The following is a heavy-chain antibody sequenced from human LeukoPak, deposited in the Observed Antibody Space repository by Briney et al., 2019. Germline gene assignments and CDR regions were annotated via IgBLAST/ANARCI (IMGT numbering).Heavy chain of an antibody. CDR2: INHSGST. J-gene: IGHJ4*02. D-gene: IGHD2-15*01. V-gene: IGHV4-34*01. Sequence: PGGSLRLSCAASGVTFSSYWMSWVRQPPGKGLEWIGEINHSGSTNYNPSLKSRVTISVDTSKNQFSLKLSSVTAADTAVYYCAREEVGSVVVEDYWGQGTLVTVSS. CDR3: AREEVGSVVVEDY. CDR1: GVTFSSYW.